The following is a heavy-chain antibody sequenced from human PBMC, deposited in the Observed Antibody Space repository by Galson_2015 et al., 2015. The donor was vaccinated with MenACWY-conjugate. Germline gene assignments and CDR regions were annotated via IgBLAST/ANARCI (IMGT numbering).Heavy chain of an antibody. V-gene: IGHV3-33*01. Sequence: SLRLSCAASGFTFSSYGMHWVRQAPGKGLEWVAGIWHDGSNKYYADSVKGRFTISRDNSKNTLYLQMNSLRAEDTAVYYCARSAEMATVGFDYWGQGTLVTVSS. CDR2: IWHDGSNK. CDR3: ARSAEMATVGFDY. D-gene: IGHD5-24*01. J-gene: IGHJ4*02. CDR1: GFTFSSYG.